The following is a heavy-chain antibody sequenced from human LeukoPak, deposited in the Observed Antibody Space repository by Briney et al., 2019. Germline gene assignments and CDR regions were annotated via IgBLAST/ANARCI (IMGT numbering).Heavy chain of an antibody. CDR3: ARDGEMATIENYFDY. Sequence: SETLSLTCTVSGGSISSSSYYWGWIRQPPGKGLEWIGSIYYSGSTHYNPSLKSRVTISLDTSKNQFSLKLSSVTAADTAVYYCARDGEMATIENYFDYWGQGTLVTVSS. CDR1: GGSISSSSYY. CDR2: IYYSGST. D-gene: IGHD5-24*01. J-gene: IGHJ4*02. V-gene: IGHV4-39*07.